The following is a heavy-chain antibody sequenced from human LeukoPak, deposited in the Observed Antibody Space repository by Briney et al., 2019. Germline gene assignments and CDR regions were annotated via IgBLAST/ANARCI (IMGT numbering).Heavy chain of an antibody. Sequence: PGGSLRLSCAASGFDLSSYWMHWVRQSPGKGLVWISTFDAEDSITRYADSVKGRFTISRDNAKNTLYLQMNSLRVEDTAVYYYLGSFEYWGQGTLVTVSS. CDR1: GFDLSSYW. J-gene: IGHJ4*02. CDR3: LGSFEY. V-gene: IGHV3-74*01. CDR2: FDAEDSIT.